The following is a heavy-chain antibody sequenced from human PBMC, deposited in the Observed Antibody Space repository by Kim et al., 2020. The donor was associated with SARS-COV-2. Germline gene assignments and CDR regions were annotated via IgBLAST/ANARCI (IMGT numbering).Heavy chain of an antibody. V-gene: IGHV3-33*05. CDR3: ARDKHSSGWYASAFDI. J-gene: IGHJ3*02. Sequence: GGSLRLSCAASGFTFSSYGMHWVRQAPGKGLEWVAVISYDGSNKYYADSVKGRFTISRDNSKNTLYLQMNSLRAEDTAVYYCARDKHSSGWYASAFDIWG. CDR1: GFTFSSYG. CDR2: ISYDGSNK. D-gene: IGHD6-19*01.